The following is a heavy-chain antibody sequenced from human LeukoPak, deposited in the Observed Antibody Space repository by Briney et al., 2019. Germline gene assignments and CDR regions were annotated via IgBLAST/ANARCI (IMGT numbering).Heavy chain of an antibody. Sequence: GGSLRLSCAASGFTFSSYSMNWVRQAPGKGLEWVDNIKQDGSETKYVDSVKGRFTISRDNAKNSLYLQMNSLRAEDTAVYYCARAKAGSSWYGSWKNYYYMDVWGRGTTVTVSS. D-gene: IGHD6-13*01. CDR2: IKQDGSET. V-gene: IGHV3-7*01. J-gene: IGHJ6*03. CDR3: ARAKAGSSWYGSWKNYYYMDV. CDR1: GFTFSSYS.